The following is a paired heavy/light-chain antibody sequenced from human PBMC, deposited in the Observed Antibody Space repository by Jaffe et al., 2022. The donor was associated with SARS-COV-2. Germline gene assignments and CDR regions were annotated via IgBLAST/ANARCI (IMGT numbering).Light chain of an antibody. CDR3: QSADSSGIWV. Sequence: SYELTQPTSVSVSPGQTARITCSADGVPKKYIYWYQQKSGQAPVLVIYKDTERPSGIPERFSGSTSGTTVTLTISGVQAEDEAVYYCQSADSSGIWVFGGGTKLTVL. CDR2: KDT. J-gene: IGLJ3*02. V-gene: IGLV3-25*03. CDR1: GVPKKY.
Heavy chain of an antibody. Sequence: EVQLVQSGAEVKKPGESLKISCKVSGYSFTSYWIGWVRQMPGKGLECMGIIYPGDSDTRYSPSFQGQVTISADKSISTAYLQWSSLKASDTAMYYCASPRVSNNAFDIWGQGTMVSVSS. D-gene: IGHD6-13*01. CDR3: ASPRVSNNAFDI. CDR1: GYSFTSYW. CDR2: IYPGDSDT. J-gene: IGHJ3*02. V-gene: IGHV5-51*01.